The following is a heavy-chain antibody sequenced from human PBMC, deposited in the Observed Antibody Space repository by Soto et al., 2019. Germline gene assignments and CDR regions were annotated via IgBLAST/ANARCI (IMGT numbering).Heavy chain of an antibody. CDR3: ARGPETWNSPYYYYYYGMDV. Sequence: SETLSLTCAVYGGSFSGYYWSWIRQPPGKGLEWIGEINHSGSTNYNPSLKSRVTISVDTSKNQFSLKLSSVTAADTAVYYCARGPETWNSPYYYYYYGMDVWGQGTTVTVSS. CDR1: GGSFSGYY. J-gene: IGHJ6*02. V-gene: IGHV4-34*01. CDR2: INHSGST. D-gene: IGHD1-1*01.